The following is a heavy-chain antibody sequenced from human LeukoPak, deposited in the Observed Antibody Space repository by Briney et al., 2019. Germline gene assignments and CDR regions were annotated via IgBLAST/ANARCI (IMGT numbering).Heavy chain of an antibody. D-gene: IGHD3-3*01. Sequence: ASVKVSCKASGGTFSSYAISWVRQAPGQGLEWMGGIIPIFGTANYAQKFQGRVTITADKSTSTAYMELSSLRSEDTAVYYCARTFWSGYYPYYFDYWGQGTLVTVSS. CDR2: IIPIFGTA. J-gene: IGHJ4*02. CDR1: GGTFSSYA. CDR3: ARTFWSGYYPYYFDY. V-gene: IGHV1-69*06.